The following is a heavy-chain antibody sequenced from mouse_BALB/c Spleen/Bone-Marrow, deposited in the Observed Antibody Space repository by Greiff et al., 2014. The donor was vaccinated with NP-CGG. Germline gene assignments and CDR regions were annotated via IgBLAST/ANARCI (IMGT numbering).Heavy chain of an antibody. CDR1: GYTFTSYY. J-gene: IGHJ3*01. CDR3: TREGDSPFAH. D-gene: IGHD2-13*01. CDR2: INPSNGGT. V-gene: IGHV1S81*02. Sequence: ESGAELVKPGASGKLSCKASGYTFTSYYMYWVKQRPGQGLEWIGEINPSNGGTNFNEKFKSKATLTVDKSSSTAYMQLSSLTSEDSAVYYCTREGDSPFAHWGQGTLVTVSA.